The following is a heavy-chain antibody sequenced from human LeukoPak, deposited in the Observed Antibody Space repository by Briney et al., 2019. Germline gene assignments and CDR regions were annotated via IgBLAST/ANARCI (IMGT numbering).Heavy chain of an antibody. V-gene: IGHV4-34*01. CDR2: INHSGST. Sequence: SETLSLTCAVYGGSFSGYYWSWIRQPPGKGLEWIGEINHSGSTNYNPSLKSRVTISVDTSKNQFSLKLSSVTAADTAVYYCARAYRFRPLDYWGQGTLVTVSS. J-gene: IGHJ4*02. D-gene: IGHD2-21*01. CDR3: ARAYRFRPLDY. CDR1: GGSFSGYY.